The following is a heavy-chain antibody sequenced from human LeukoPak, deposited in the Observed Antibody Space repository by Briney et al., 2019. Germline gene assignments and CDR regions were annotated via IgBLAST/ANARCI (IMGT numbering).Heavy chain of an antibody. J-gene: IGHJ4*02. CDR1: GYTFTSYD. V-gene: IGHV1-69*13. CDR2: IIPIFGTA. CDR3: ASFPAAGGGY. Sequence: SVTFSCKASGYTFTSYDISWVRQAPGQGLEWMGGIIPIFGTANYAQKFQGRVTITADESTSTAYMELSSLRSEDTAVYYCASFPAAGGGYWGQGTLVTVSS. D-gene: IGHD2-2*01.